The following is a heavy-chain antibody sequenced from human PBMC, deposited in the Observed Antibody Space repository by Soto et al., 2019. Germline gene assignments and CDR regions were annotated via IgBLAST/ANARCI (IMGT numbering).Heavy chain of an antibody. Sequence: QVQLVQSGAEVRKPGSSVKVSCQASRGTFSNYAINWVRQAPGQVLEWMGGIMPIFGTPNYAQKFQGRVTIIADESTSTAYMELSSRRSEDTAMYYCARVGQGWSYSEASSDIWGQGTMVTVSS. CDR1: RGTFSNYA. CDR2: IMPIFGTP. V-gene: IGHV1-69*01. J-gene: IGHJ3*02. D-gene: IGHD1-26*01. CDR3: ARVGQGWSYSEASSDI.